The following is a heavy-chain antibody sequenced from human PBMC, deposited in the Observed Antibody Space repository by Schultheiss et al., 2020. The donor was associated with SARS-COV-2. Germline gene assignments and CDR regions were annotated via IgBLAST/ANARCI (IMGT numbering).Heavy chain of an antibody. Sequence: SETLSLTCAVYGGSFSGYYWSWIRQPPGKGLEWIGYVYYSGRTNYNPSLKSRVTISVDTSKNQFSLKLSSVTAADTAVYYCARAFIAHCSGGSCYRSGHWFDPWGQGTLVTVSS. CDR2: VYYSGRT. CDR1: GGSFSGYY. CDR3: ARAFIAHCSGGSCYRSGHWFDP. J-gene: IGHJ5*02. D-gene: IGHD2-15*01. V-gene: IGHV4-59*12.